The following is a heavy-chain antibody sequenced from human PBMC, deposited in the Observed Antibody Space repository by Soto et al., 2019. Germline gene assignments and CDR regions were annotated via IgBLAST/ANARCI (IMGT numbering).Heavy chain of an antibody. CDR3: ARVNVDTAMVGKAFDI. CDR2: ISYDGSNK. J-gene: IGHJ3*02. CDR1: GFTFSSYA. D-gene: IGHD5-18*01. Sequence: QVQLVESGGGVVQPGRSLRLSSAASGFTFSSYAMHWVRQAPGKGLEWVAVISYDGSNKYYADSVKGRFTISRDNSKNTLYLQMNSLRAEDTAVYYCARVNVDTAMVGKAFDIWGQGTMVTVSS. V-gene: IGHV3-30-3*01.